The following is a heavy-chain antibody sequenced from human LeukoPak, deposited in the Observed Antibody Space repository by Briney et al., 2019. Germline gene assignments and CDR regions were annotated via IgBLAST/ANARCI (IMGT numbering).Heavy chain of an antibody. V-gene: IGHV3-30-3*01. CDR2: ISYDGSNK. CDR1: GVTFSSYA. D-gene: IGHD1-14*01. Sequence: PGGSLRLSCAASGVTFSSYAMHWVRQAPGKGLEWVAVISYDGSNKYYGDSVKGRFTISRDNSKNTLYLQMNSLRAEDTAVYYCARDVLAAGATGTFDIWGQGTMVTASS. J-gene: IGHJ3*02. CDR3: ARDVLAAGATGTFDI.